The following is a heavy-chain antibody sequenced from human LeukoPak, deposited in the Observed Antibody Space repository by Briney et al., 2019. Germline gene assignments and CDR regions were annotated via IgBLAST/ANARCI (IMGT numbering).Heavy chain of an antibody. Sequence: SETLSLTCAVYGGSFSGYYWSWIRQPPGKGLEWIGEINHSGSTNYNPSLKSRVTISVDTSKNQFSLKLSSVTAADTAVYYCARLSDGDYVTRGDYWGQGTLVTVPS. CDR2: INHSGST. J-gene: IGHJ4*02. D-gene: IGHD4-17*01. CDR1: GGSFSGYY. V-gene: IGHV4-34*01. CDR3: ARLSDGDYVTRGDY.